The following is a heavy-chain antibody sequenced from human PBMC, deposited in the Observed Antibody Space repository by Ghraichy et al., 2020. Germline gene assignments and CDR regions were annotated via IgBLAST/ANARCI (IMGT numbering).Heavy chain of an antibody. CDR3: SCPSDYYDVSGYYY. CDR1: GFTFSTFS. CDR2: MSGSTGDI. J-gene: IGHJ4*02. V-gene: IGHV3-21*01. Sequence: GGSLRLSCAASGFTFSTFSMHWVRQAPGKGLEWVSSMSGSTGDIFYADSVKGRFTISRDNARNSVYLQMNSLRAEDTAVYYCSCPSDYYDVSGYYYWGQGTLVMVSS. D-gene: IGHD3-22*01.